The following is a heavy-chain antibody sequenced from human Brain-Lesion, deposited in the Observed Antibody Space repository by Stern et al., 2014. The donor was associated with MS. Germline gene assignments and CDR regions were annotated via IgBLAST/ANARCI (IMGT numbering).Heavy chain of an antibody. D-gene: IGHD3-10*01. CDR3: TILSGPYDH. V-gene: IGHV3-74*02. Sequence: EVQLVASGGGFVQPGGSLRLSCAASGFTFRNSWMHWVRQAPGKGLVWVSRINRDGSTTTYADSVKGRFTISRDNAKNTLYLQMSSLRAEDTAVYYCTILSGPYDHWGQGTLVTVSS. CDR2: INRDGSTT. CDR1: GFTFRNSW. J-gene: IGHJ4*02.